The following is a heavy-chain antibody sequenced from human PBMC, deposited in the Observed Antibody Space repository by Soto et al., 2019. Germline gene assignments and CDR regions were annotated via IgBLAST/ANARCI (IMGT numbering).Heavy chain of an antibody. Sequence: PSETLSLTCTVSGGSISSSSYYWGWIRQPPGKGLEWIGSIYYSGSTYYNPSLKSRVTISVDTSKNQFSLKLSSVTAADTAVYYCASIPAGAGSCQGGMDVGGQGTTVTVSS. CDR3: ASIPAGAGSCQGGMDV. CDR1: GGSISSSSYY. J-gene: IGHJ6*02. D-gene: IGHD6-13*01. V-gene: IGHV4-39*01. CDR2: IYYSGST.